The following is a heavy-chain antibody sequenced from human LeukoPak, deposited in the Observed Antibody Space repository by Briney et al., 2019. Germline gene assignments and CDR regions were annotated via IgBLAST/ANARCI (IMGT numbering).Heavy chain of an antibody. D-gene: IGHD3-22*01. V-gene: IGHV3-23*01. J-gene: IGHJ4*02. CDR3: AKDNYDSSGYFDY. CDR2: ISGSGGST. Sequence: PGGSLRLSCAASGFTFSSYAMSWVRQAPGKGLEWVSAISGSGGSTYYADFVKGRFTISRDNSKNTLYLQMNSLRAEDTAVYYCAKDNYDSSGYFDYWGQGTLVTVSS. CDR1: GFTFSSYA.